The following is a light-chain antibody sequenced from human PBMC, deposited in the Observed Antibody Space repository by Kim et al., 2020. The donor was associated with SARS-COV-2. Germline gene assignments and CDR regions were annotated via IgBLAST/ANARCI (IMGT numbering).Light chain of an antibody. Sequence: GQSITISCTVTSSDVGRYNYVSWYQHHPGKAPKLMSYDVSNRPSGVSNRFSGSKSGNTASLTISGLQAEDEADYYCSSYTSSSTRVFGGGTQLTVL. CDR3: SSYTSSSTRV. J-gene: IGLJ3*02. V-gene: IGLV2-14*03. CDR2: DVS. CDR1: SSDVGRYNY.